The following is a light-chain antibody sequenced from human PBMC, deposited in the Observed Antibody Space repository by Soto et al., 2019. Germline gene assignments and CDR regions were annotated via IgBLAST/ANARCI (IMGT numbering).Light chain of an antibody. V-gene: IGKV3-11*01. CDR2: DAS. CDR3: QQRSNWPPIT. J-gene: IGKJ5*01. CDR1: QTVTTD. Sequence: ETLMTQSPFTLSVSPRERATLSCRASQTVTTDLAWYQQKPGQAPRLLIYDASNRATGIPARFSGSGSGTDFTLTISSLEPEDFAVYYCQQRSNWPPITFGQGTRLEIK.